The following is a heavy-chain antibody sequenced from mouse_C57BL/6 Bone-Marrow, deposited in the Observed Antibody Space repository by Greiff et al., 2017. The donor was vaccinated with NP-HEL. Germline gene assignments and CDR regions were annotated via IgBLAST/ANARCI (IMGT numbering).Heavy chain of an antibody. J-gene: IGHJ2*01. D-gene: IGHD1-1*01. CDR1: GYAFSSSW. Sequence: QVQLQQSGPELVKPGASVKIPCKASGYAFSSSWMNWVKQRPGKGLEWIGRIYPGDGDTNYNGKFKGKATLTADKSSSTAYMQLSSLTSEDSAVYFCAREGTTVAFDYWGQGTTLTVSS. CDR3: AREGTTVAFDY. V-gene: IGHV1-82*01. CDR2: IYPGDGDT.